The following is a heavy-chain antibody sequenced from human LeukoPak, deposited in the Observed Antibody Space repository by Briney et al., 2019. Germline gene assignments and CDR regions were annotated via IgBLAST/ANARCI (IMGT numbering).Heavy chain of an antibody. V-gene: IGHV1-2*02. CDR1: GYIFTGYY. CDR3: ARHPYSGSYHFDY. Sequence: ASVKVSCKASGYIFTGYYMHWVRQAPGQGLEWMGWINPNSGGTDSAQKFQGRVTMTRDTSISTAYMELSRLTSDDTAVYYCARHPYSGSYHFDYWGQGTLVTVSS. J-gene: IGHJ4*02. CDR2: INPNSGGT. D-gene: IGHD1-26*01.